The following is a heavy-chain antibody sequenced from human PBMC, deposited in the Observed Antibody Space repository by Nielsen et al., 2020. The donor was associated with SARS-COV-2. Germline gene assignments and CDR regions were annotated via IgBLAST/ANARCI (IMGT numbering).Heavy chain of an antibody. CDR2: ISSSGSTI. D-gene: IGHD5-24*01. CDR1: GFTFSSYS. J-gene: IGHJ3*02. Sequence: GESLKISCAASGFTFSSYSMNWVRQAPGKGLEWVSYISSSGSTIYYADSVKGRFTISRDNAKNSLYLQMNSLRAEDTAVYYCARDLWGVRDGLPSNAFDIWGQGTMVTVSS. CDR3: ARDLWGVRDGLPSNAFDI. V-gene: IGHV3-48*04.